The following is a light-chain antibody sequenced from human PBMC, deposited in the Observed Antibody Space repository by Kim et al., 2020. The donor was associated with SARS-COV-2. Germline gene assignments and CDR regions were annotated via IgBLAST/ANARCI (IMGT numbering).Light chain of an antibody. V-gene: IGKV1-5*03. CDR2: KAS. CDR1: RDISTW. J-gene: IGKJ1*01. Sequence: GDRVTITCRASRDISTWVAWYQQKPGKAPKLLIYKASNLQSGVPPRFSGSGSGTEFTLTTSSLQPDDFATYYCQQYKSYPWTFGQGTKV. CDR3: QQYKSYPWT.